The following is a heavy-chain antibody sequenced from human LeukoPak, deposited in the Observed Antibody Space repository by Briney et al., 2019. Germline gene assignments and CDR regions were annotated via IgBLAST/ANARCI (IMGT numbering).Heavy chain of an antibody. D-gene: IGHD5-12*01. J-gene: IGHJ6*03. CDR1: GFTFSSYW. V-gene: IGHV3-74*01. Sequence: GGSLRLSCAASGFTFSSYWMHWVRQAPGKGLVWVSRINSDGSSTSYADSVKGRFTISRDNAKNTLYLQMNSLRAEDTAVYYCAREEDIVATMDVWGKGTTVTVSS. CDR2: INSDGSST. CDR3: AREEDIVATMDV.